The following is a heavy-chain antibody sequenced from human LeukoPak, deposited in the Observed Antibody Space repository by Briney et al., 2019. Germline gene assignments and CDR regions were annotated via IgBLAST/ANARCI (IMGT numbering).Heavy chain of an antibody. D-gene: IGHD3-9*01. CDR1: GFTFSSYA. CDR3: ARDFDQGGAAYYFNY. Sequence: GGSLRLSCAASGFTFSSYAMHWVRQAPGKGLEWVAVLSSDGRDKHFGDSVKGRFTISRDNSKNTLDLQMNSLRAEDTAVYYCARDFDQGGAAYYFNYWGQGTLVTV. J-gene: IGHJ4*02. V-gene: IGHV3-30*04. CDR2: LSSDGRDK.